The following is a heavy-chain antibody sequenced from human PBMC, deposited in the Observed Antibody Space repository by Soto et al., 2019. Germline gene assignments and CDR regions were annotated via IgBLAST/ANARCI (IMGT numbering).Heavy chain of an antibody. CDR1: GGSISGGGSY. D-gene: IGHD3-22*01. CDR2: IYYLGNT. J-gene: IGHJ4*02. Sequence: SETLSLTCTVSGGSISGGGSYWSWIRQRPGKGLEWIGNIYYLGNTYYNPSLGSRVTISVDTSKNQLSLKLRSVTAADTAVFYCAGLYPYESSGYPEYPRPTFDYWGQGTLVTVSS. V-gene: IGHV4-39*01. CDR3: AGLYPYESSGYPEYPRPTFDY.